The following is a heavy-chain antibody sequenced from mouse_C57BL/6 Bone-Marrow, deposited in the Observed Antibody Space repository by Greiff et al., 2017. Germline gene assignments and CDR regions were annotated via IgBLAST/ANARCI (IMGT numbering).Heavy chain of an antibody. CDR1: GFTFSSYG. D-gene: IGHD1-1*01. Sequence: DVMLVESGGDLVKPGGSLKLSCAASGFTFSSYGMSWVRQTPDKRLEWVATISSGGSYTYYPDRVKGRFTISRDNAKNTLYLQMSSLKSEDTAMYYCARRGTVVATDWYFDVWGTGTTVTVSS. J-gene: IGHJ1*03. CDR3: ARRGTVVATDWYFDV. CDR2: ISSGGSYT. V-gene: IGHV5-6*02.